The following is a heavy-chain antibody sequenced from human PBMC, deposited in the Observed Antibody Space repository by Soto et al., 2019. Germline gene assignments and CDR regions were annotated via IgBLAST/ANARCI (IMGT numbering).Heavy chain of an antibody. CDR3: ARSYYYGSGSLHGMDV. CDR2: IYYSGST. V-gene: IGHV4-59*01. CDR1: GGSISSYY. Sequence: SETLSLTCTVSGGSISSYYWSWIRQPPGKGLEWIGYIYYSGSTNYNPSLKSRVTISVDTSKNQLSLKLSSVTAADTAVYYCARSYYYGSGSLHGMDVWGQGTTVTVSS. J-gene: IGHJ6*02. D-gene: IGHD3-10*01.